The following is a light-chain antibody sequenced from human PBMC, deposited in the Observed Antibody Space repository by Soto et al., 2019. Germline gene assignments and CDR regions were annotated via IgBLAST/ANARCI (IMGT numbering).Light chain of an antibody. Sequence: QSALTQPASVSGSPGQSITISCTGTNSDLGAYDYVSWYQQHPGKAPRLLIYEVFNRPSGVSDRFSCSKSANTASLTISGLQADDEADYYCSSYTASSARVFGPGTKVTVL. CDR3: SSYTASSARV. J-gene: IGLJ1*01. CDR1: NSDLGAYDY. CDR2: EVF. V-gene: IGLV2-14*01.